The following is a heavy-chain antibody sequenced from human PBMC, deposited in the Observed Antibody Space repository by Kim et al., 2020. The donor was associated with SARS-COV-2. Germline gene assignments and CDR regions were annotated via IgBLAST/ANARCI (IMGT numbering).Heavy chain of an antibody. CDR3: AKDNPAAAPPWFDN. V-gene: IGHV3-23*01. D-gene: IGHD6-13*01. Sequence: GGSLRLSCAASGFTFSNYAMSWVRQAPGKGLEWVSAISGSGGRTFYADSVKGRFTVSRDNLKNTLSLQMNSLRAADTAVYYCAKDNPAAAPPWFDNWGLGTLVTVS. CDR1: GFTFSNYA. CDR2: ISGSGGRT. J-gene: IGHJ5*02.